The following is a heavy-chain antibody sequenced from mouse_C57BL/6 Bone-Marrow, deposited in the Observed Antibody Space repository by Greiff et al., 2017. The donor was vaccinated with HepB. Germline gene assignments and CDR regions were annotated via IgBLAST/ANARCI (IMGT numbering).Heavy chain of an antibody. Sequence: EVHLVESGPGLVKPSQSLSLTCSVTGYSITSGYYWNWIRQFPGNKLEWMGYISYDGSNNYNPSLKNRISITRDTSKNQFFLKLNSVTTEDTATYYCARDGDSSGPGFHYWGQGTTLTVSS. D-gene: IGHD3-2*02. CDR3: ARDGDSSGPGFHY. J-gene: IGHJ2*01. V-gene: IGHV3-6*01. CDR1: GYSITSGYY. CDR2: ISYDGSN.